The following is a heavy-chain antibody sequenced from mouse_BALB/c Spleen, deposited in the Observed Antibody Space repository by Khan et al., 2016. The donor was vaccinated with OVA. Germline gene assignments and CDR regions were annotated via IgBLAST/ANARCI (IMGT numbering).Heavy chain of an antibody. CDR3: ARWNSHLDYAVDY. J-gene: IGHJ4*01. Sequence: QVQLQQSGAELVRPGVSVKISCKGFGYTFTDYAMHWVKQSHAKSLDWIGVISTYYGEASYNQKFKGKATMTVDKSSSTAYLELVRLTSADSAIYYCARWNSHLDYAVDYWGQGTSVTVSS. D-gene: IGHD2-12*01. CDR1: GYTFTDYA. CDR2: ISTYYGEA. V-gene: IGHV1S137*01.